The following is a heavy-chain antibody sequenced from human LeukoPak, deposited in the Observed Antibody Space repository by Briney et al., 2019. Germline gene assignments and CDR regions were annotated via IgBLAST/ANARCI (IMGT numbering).Heavy chain of an antibody. V-gene: IGHV3-21*01. D-gene: IGHD5-18*01. Sequence: GGSLRPSCAVSGFTFRSYSMNWVRQAPGKGLEWVSSISSVGSYIYYADSLKGRFTISRDNAKNSLYLQMNSLRAEDTAVYYCARDSDSYGFDYWGQGTQVTVSS. J-gene: IGHJ4*02. CDR3: ARDSDSYGFDY. CDR2: ISSVGSYI. CDR1: GFTFRSYS.